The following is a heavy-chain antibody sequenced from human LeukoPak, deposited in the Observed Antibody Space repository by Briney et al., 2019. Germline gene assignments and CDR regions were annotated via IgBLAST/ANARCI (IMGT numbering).Heavy chain of an antibody. D-gene: IGHD2-15*01. Sequence: PGGSLRLSCAASGFTFSSYAMSWVRQAPGKGLEWVANIKQDGSEKYYVDSVKGRFTISRDNAKNSLYLQMNSLRAEDTAVYYCARDSGMTTNFDYWGQGTLVTVSS. J-gene: IGHJ4*02. CDR3: ARDSGMTTNFDY. CDR2: IKQDGSEK. V-gene: IGHV3-7*01. CDR1: GFTFSSYA.